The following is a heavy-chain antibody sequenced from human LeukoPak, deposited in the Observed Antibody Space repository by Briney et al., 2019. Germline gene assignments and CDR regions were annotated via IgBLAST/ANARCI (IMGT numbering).Heavy chain of an antibody. V-gene: IGHV4-59*01. CDR1: GGAISGYY. Sequence: SETLSLTCTVSGGAISGYYWNWIRRPPGKGLEWIGYIYYSGSTNYNPSLKSRVTISVDTSKNQFSLKLSSVTAADTAVYYCARASGRSSASGSYYLDYWGQGTLVTVSS. J-gene: IGHJ4*02. CDR2: IYYSGST. CDR3: ARASGRSSASGSYYLDY. D-gene: IGHD3-10*01.